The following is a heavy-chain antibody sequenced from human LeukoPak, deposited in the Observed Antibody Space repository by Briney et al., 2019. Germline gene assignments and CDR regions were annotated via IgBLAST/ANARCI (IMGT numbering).Heavy chain of an antibody. Sequence: ASVKVSCKASAYTFTSYDINWVRQATGQGLEWMGWMNPNSGNTGYAQKFQGRVTMTRNTSISTAYMELSSLRSEDTAVYYCARGPLLWFGELPNHFDYWGQGTLVTVSS. J-gene: IGHJ4*02. V-gene: IGHV1-8*01. CDR1: AYTFTSYD. CDR2: MNPNSGNT. CDR3: ARGPLLWFGELPNHFDY. D-gene: IGHD3-10*01.